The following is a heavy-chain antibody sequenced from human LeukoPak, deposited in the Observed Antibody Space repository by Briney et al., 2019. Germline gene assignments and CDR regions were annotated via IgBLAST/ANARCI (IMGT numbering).Heavy chain of an antibody. J-gene: IGHJ4*02. D-gene: IGHD3-10*01. CDR2: ISGRGDTT. CDR3: AKDDSALWFGELSHYFNW. V-gene: IGHV3-23*01. CDR1: GFEFSVYG. Sequence: PGGSLRLSCAASGFEFSVYGMNWVRQAPGKGLEWVSGISGRGDTTSYADSVKGRFIISRDISKNILCLQMNTLRADDTAVYYCAKDDSALWFGELSHYFNWWGQGTLVTVSS.